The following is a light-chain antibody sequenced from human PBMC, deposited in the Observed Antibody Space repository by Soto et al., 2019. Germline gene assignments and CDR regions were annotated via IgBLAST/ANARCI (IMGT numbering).Light chain of an antibody. CDR3: SSYAGSNKFVV. V-gene: IGLV2-8*01. Sequence: QSALTQPPSASGSPGQSVTISCTGTSSDVGGYNYVSWYQQHRGKAPKLMIYEVSKRPSGVPDRFSGSKSGNTASLTVSGLQAEDEADYYCSSYAGSNKFVVFGGGTKVTVL. CDR1: SSDVGGYNY. J-gene: IGLJ2*01. CDR2: EVS.